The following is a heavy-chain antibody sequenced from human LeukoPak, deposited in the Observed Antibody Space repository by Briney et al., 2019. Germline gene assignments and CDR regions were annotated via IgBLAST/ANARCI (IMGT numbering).Heavy chain of an antibody. V-gene: IGHV3-23*01. J-gene: IGHJ4*02. CDR1: RFTFGSFD. Sequence: PGGSLRLSCAASRFTFGSFDMHWVRQAPGKGLEWVSAISGSGGSTYYADSVKGRFTISRDNSKNTLCLQMNSLRAEDTAVYYCAKDNRVVVVAANGWDYWGQGTLVTVSS. D-gene: IGHD2-15*01. CDR3: AKDNRVVVVAANGWDY. CDR2: ISGSGGST.